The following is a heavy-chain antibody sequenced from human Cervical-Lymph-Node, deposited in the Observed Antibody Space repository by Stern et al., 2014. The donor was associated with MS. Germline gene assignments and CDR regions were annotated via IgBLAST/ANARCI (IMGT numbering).Heavy chain of an antibody. CDR1: GYIFTSYY. CDR2: ITPSGGST. V-gene: IGHV1-46*01. J-gene: IGHJ4*02. CDR3: ARDYSSSFDY. Sequence: QLVQSGAEVKKPGASVKGSCKASGYIFTSYYIHWVRQAPGQGLEWMGRITPSGGSTNYTQKFQGRVTMTRDTSTSTVYTALSSLRSEDTAVYYWARDYSSSFDYWGQGTLVTVSS. D-gene: IGHD6-13*01.